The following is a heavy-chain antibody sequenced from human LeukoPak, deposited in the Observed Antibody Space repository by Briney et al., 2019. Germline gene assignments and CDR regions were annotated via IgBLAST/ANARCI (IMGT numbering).Heavy chain of an antibody. V-gene: IGHV3-23*01. Sequence: GGSLRLSCAASGFTFSSYAMSWVRQAPGKGLEWVSVISNSGGSTFYADSVKGRFTISRDNSKNTLFLQMNSLRAEDTAVYYCAKDLRSSGRNAFDIWGQGTMVTVSS. CDR1: GFTFSSYA. J-gene: IGHJ3*02. CDR2: ISNSGGST. CDR3: AKDLRSSGRNAFDI. D-gene: IGHD6-19*01.